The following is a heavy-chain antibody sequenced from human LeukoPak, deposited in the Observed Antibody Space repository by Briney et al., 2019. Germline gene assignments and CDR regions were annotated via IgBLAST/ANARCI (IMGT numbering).Heavy chain of an antibody. CDR3: AKVFYRGGSYYYYYMDV. CDR2: IRYDGGNK. J-gene: IGHJ6*03. Sequence: AGGSLRLSCVVSGFTFSSYAMTWVRQAPGKGLEWVAFIRYDGGNKYYADSVKGRFTISRDNSKNTLYLQMNSLRAEDTAVYYCAKVFYRGGSYYYYYMDVWGKGTTVTVSS. V-gene: IGHV3-30*02. D-gene: IGHD6-25*01. CDR1: GFTFSSYA.